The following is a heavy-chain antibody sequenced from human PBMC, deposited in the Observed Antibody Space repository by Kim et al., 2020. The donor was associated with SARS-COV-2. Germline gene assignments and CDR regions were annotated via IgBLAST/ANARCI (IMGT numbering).Heavy chain of an antibody. J-gene: IGHJ6*02. Sequence: GGSLRLSCAASGFTFSSYGMHWVRQAPGKGLEWVAVISYDGSNKYYADSVKGRFTISRDNSKNTLYLQMNSLRAEDTAVYYCAKESRYSYGRGGYYYYGMDVWGQGTTVTVSS. D-gene: IGHD5-18*01. CDR3: AKESRYSYGRGGYYYYGMDV. CDR2: ISYDGSNK. V-gene: IGHV3-30*18. CDR1: GFTFSSYG.